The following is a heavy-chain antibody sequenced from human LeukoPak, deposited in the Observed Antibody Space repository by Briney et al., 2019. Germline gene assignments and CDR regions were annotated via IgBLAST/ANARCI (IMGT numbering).Heavy chain of an antibody. CDR1: GFTFDDYA. J-gene: IGHJ4*02. V-gene: IGHV3-9*01. CDR3: AKEGDYTAFDY. CDR2: ISWNSGSI. D-gene: IGHD5-18*01. Sequence: GGSLRLFCAASGFTFDDYAMHWVRQAPGKGLEWVSGISWNSGSIGYADSVKGRFTISRDNAKNSLYLQMNSLRAEDTALYYCAKEGDYTAFDYWGQGTLVTVSS.